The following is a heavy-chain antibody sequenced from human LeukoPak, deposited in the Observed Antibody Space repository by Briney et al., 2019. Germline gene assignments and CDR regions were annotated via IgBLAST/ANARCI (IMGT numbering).Heavy chain of an antibody. D-gene: IGHD3-3*01. CDR1: GFTFSSYG. Sequence: PGGSLRLSCAASGFTFSSYGMHWVRQAPGKGLEWVAVIWYDGSNKYYADSVKGRFTISRDNSKNTLYLQMNSLRAEDTAVYYCAKGKRITIFGVLRGGSDWFDPWGQGTLVTVSS. V-gene: IGHV3-33*06. J-gene: IGHJ5*02. CDR3: AKGKRITIFGVLRGGSDWFDP. CDR2: IWYDGSNK.